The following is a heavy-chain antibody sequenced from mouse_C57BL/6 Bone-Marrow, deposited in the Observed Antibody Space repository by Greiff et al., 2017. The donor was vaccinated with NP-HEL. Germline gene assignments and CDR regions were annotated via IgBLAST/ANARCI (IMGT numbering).Heavy chain of an antibody. CDR2: FYPGSGSI. D-gene: IGHD2-14*01. V-gene: IGHV1-62-2*01. CDR3: ASPEEVRRRGFAY. J-gene: IGHJ3*01. Sequence: VQLQQSGAELVKPGASVKLSCKASGYTFTEYTIHWVMQRSGQGLEWIGLFYPGSGSITYNEKLKDKAALTAYKSSSSLYIALSRLTSKDSALYFCASPEEVRRRGFAYWGQGTPVTVSA. CDR1: GYTFTEYT.